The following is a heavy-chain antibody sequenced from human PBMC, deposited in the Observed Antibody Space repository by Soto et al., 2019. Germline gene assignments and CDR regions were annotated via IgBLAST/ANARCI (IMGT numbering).Heavy chain of an antibody. J-gene: IGHJ3*02. CDR2: TRNKANSYTT. CDR1: GFTFSDHY. V-gene: IGHV3-72*01. D-gene: IGHD3-10*01. Sequence: EVQLVESGGGLVQPGGSLRLSCAASGFTFSDHYMDWVRQAPGKGLEWVGRTRNKANSYTTEYAASVKGRFTISRDDSKNSLYLQMNSLKTEDTAVYYCASIWFGELHANSDAFDIWGQGTMVTVSS. CDR3: ASIWFGELHANSDAFDI.